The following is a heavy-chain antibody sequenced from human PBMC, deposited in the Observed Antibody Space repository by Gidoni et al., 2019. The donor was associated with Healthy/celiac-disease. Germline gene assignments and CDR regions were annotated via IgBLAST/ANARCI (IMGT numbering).Heavy chain of an antibody. CDR2: ISYDGSNK. J-gene: IGHJ4*02. CDR1: GFTFSSYG. V-gene: IGHV3-30*18. D-gene: IGHD6-6*01. CDR3: AKDPLFGMYSSSFYFDY. Sequence: QVQLVASGGGVVQPGRSLRLSCAASGFTFSSYGMHWVRQAPGKGLEWVAVISYDGSNKYYADSVKGRFTISRDNSKNTLYLQMNSLRAEDTAVYYCAKDPLFGMYSSSFYFDYWGQGTLVTVSS.